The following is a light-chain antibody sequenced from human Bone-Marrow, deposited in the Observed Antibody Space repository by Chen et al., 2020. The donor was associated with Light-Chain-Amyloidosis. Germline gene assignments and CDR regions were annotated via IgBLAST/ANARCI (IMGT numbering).Light chain of an antibody. CDR1: QSISSN. Sequence: EIVMPQSPATLSVSPGESVTLSHRASQSISSNLAWYQQKPGQAPRLLIYGASTRASGIPARFSGSGSGTGFTLTITSLQSEDFAVYYCQQYNKWPPGITFGQGTRLEIK. CDR3: QQYNKWPPGIT. J-gene: IGKJ5*01. CDR2: GAS. V-gene: IGKV3D-15*01.